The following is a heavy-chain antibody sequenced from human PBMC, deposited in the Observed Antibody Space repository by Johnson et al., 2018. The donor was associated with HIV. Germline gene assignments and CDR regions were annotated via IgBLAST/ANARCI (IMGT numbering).Heavy chain of an antibody. D-gene: IGHD3-22*01. CDR1: GFTFSSYA. CDR3: AKGPLYYYDSRLGSGAFDI. CDR2: IWFDGSNK. V-gene: IGHV3-30*04. Sequence: QEKLVESGGGVVQPGRSLRLSCAASGFTFSSYAMHWVRQVPGKGLEWVAVIWFDGSNKYYADSVKGRFTISRDNSKNTLYLQMNSLRAEDTAVYYCAKGPLYYYDSRLGSGAFDIWGQGTMVTVSS. J-gene: IGHJ3*02.